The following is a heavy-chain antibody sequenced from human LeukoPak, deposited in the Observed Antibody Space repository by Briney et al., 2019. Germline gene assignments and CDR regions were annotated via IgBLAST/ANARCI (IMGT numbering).Heavy chain of an antibody. CDR2: MSYDGTNI. V-gene: IGHV3-30-3*01. D-gene: IGHD6-19*01. J-gene: IGHJ4*02. Sequence: GGSLRLSCAASGFTVSSNYMSWVRQAPGKGLEWVAVMSYDGTNIYYADSVKGRFTTSRDNSRNTLYLQMSSLRAEDTAIYYCARVYSSGWSLPFEYWGQGTLVTVSS. CDR1: GFTVSSNY. CDR3: ARVYSSGWSLPFEY.